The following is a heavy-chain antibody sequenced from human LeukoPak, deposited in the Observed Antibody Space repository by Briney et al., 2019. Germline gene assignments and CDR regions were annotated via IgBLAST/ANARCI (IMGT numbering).Heavy chain of an antibody. CDR2: ISYDGSNK. CDR3: AREYSSSWYGYFDY. CDR1: GFAFSSYA. Sequence: GGSLRLSCAASGFAFSSYAMNWVRQAPGKGLEWVAVISYDGSNKYYADSVKGRFTISGDNSKNTLYLQMNSLRAEDTAVYYCAREYSSSWYGYFDYWGQGTLVTVSS. V-gene: IGHV3-30-3*01. D-gene: IGHD6-13*01. J-gene: IGHJ4*02.